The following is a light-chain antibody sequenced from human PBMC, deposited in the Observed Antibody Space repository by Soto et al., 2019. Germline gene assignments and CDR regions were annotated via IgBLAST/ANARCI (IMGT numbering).Light chain of an antibody. V-gene: IGLV1-44*01. J-gene: IGLJ3*02. CDR3: AAWDDSLRGQWV. CDR2: SYN. Sequence: QPVLTQPPSVSGTPGQGVSISCSGSNSNIGTNTVNWYQHRPGTVPRLLIYSYNQRPSGVPDRFSASKSGTSAPLAISRLQAEDEADYYCAAWDDSLRGQWVFGGGTKVTVL. CDR1: NSNIGTNT.